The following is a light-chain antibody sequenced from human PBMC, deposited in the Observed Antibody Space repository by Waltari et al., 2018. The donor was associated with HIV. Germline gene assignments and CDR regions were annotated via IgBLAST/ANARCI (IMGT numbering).Light chain of an antibody. V-gene: IGLV1-47*01. CDR3: AVLDDTLGGGV. Sequence: VLPQPPPPSGTPAPNATPASSCGTATLAATFLSWFQQFPGTAPKLLIYRDNLRHSGVPARFSGSKSGTSASLTISGLRSDDEAHYFCAVLDDTLGGGVFGGGTKLTVL. CDR1: TATLAATF. CDR2: RDN. J-gene: IGLJ2*01.